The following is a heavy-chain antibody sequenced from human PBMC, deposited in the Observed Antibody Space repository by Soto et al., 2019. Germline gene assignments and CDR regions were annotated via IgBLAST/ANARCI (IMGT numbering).Heavy chain of an antibody. CDR1: GGSITSSY. CDR2: IYDTGISGYTPST. J-gene: IGHJ6*02. V-gene: IGHV4-59*01. CDR3: ARGEDAFFYYGLDV. Sequence: SETLSLTCTVSGGSITSSYWSCIRRPPGKGLEWIAYIYDTGISGYTPSTSYNPSLKSRVTMSVDTPRSQFSLTLTSVTAADTAVYYCARGEDAFFYYGLDVWGQGSTGTSP.